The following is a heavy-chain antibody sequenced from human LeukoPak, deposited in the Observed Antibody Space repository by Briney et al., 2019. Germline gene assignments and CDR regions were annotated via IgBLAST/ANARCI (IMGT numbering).Heavy chain of an antibody. D-gene: IGHD1-14*01. CDR1: GFTFSSYG. V-gene: IGHV3-21*01. Sequence: GGSLRLSCVASGFTFSSYGMSWVRQAPGKGLEWVSCISSSSTYIYYADAVKGRFTISRDNAKNSLYLQMNSLRAEDTAVYYCARGGISFDPWGQGTLVTVSS. CDR2: ISSSSTYI. J-gene: IGHJ5*02. CDR3: ARGGISFDP.